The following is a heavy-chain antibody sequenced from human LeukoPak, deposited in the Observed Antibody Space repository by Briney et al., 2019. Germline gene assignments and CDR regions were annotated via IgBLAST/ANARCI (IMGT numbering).Heavy chain of an antibody. Sequence: SETLSLTCTVSGCSISSGYYWGWIRQPPGKGLEWIGSIYYSGSTYYNPSLKSRVTISVDTSKNQFFLKLSSVTAADTAVYYCARDQYYDFWSGYYNGPFDYWGQGTLVTVSS. CDR3: ARDQYYDFWSGYYNGPFDY. V-gene: IGHV4-38-2*02. J-gene: IGHJ4*02. CDR2: IYYSGST. D-gene: IGHD3-3*01. CDR1: GCSISSGYY.